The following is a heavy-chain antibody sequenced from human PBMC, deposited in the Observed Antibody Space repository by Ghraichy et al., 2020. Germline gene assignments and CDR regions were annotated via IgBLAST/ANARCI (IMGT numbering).Heavy chain of an antibody. V-gene: IGHV4-34*01. D-gene: IGHD6-19*01. Sequence: SETLSLTCAVYGGSFSGYYWSWIRQPPGKGLEWIGEINHSGSTNYNPSLKSRVTISVDTSKNQFSLKLSSVTAADTAVYYCARGSRKHSSSWYSSGWYYFDYWGQGTLVTVSS. CDR3: ARGSRKHSSSWYSSGWYYFDY. CDR1: GGSFSGYY. J-gene: IGHJ4*02. CDR2: INHSGST.